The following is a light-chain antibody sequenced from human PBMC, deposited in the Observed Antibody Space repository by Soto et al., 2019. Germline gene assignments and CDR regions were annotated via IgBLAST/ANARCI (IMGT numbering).Light chain of an antibody. Sequence: QSVLTQPPSASGAPGQRVSISCSGSSSNIGGNSVSWYQQLPGTAPKLLIYRNDQRPSGVPDRFSGSKSGTSASLAISGLRSEDEADYYCAAWDDSLSGFYVFRTGTKVTDL. CDR3: AAWDDSLSGFYV. J-gene: IGLJ1*01. CDR1: SSNIGGNS. V-gene: IGLV1-47*01. CDR2: RND.